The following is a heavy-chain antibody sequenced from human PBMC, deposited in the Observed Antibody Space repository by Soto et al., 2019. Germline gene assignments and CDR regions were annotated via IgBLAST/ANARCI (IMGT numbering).Heavy chain of an antibody. Sequence: GGSLRLSCAASGFTFSSYALSWVRQAPGKGLEWVSVISGSGDSTYYADSVKGRFTISRDNSKNTLYLQLSSLRAEDTAVYYCAKSPTANRFCTSPISYVTNYCGMDVWGQGTTVTVSS. CDR3: AKSPTANRFCTSPISYVTNYCGMDV. J-gene: IGHJ6*02. CDR1: GFTFSSYA. V-gene: IGHV3-23*01. CDR2: ISGSGDST. D-gene: IGHD2-2*01.